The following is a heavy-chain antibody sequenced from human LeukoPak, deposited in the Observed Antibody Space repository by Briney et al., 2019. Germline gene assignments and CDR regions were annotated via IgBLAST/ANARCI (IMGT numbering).Heavy chain of an antibody. CDR3: SRDQWLGQFDY. Sequence: SETLSLTCTVSGGSISSYYWSWLRQPPGKGLEWIGYIYYSGSTNYNPSLKSRVTISVDTSKNQFSLKLSSVTAADTAVYYCSRDQWLGQFDYWGQGTLVTVYS. V-gene: IGHV4-59*01. CDR2: IYYSGST. J-gene: IGHJ4*02. D-gene: IGHD6-19*01. CDR1: GGSISSYY.